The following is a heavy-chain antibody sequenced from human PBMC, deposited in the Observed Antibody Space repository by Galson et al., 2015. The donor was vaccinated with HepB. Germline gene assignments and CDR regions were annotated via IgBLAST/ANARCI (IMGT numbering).Heavy chain of an antibody. D-gene: IGHD3-16*01. CDR3: ARDGGRGYYYYYYGMDV. J-gene: IGHJ6*02. Sequence: SLRLSCAASGFSVSSKYMSWVRQAPGRGLEWVSVIYSGGSTYYADSVKGRFTISRDNSKNTLYLQMSSLRAEDTAVYYCARDGGRGYYYYYYGMDVWGQGTTVTVSS. CDR2: IYSGGST. V-gene: IGHV3-66*01. CDR1: GFSVSSKY.